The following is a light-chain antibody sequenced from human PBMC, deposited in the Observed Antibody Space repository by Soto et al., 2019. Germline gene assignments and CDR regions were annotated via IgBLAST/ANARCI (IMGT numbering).Light chain of an antibody. CDR3: CSYAGGYSWV. V-gene: IGLV2-11*01. J-gene: IGLJ2*01. CDR1: GSDIGGYDY. CDR2: DVT. Sequence: QSALTQPRSVSGSPGQSVTISCTGTGSDIGGYDYVSWYQQLPGKAPKLMIFDVTQRPSGVPDRFSGSKSGNTASLTISGLQAEDEADFYCCSYAGGYSWVFGGGTKLTVL.